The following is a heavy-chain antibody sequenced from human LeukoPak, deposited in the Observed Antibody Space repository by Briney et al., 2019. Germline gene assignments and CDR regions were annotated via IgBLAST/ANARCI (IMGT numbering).Heavy chain of an antibody. J-gene: IGHJ4*02. CDR2: IRSKDYGGAI. D-gene: IGHD6-13*01. CDR1: GFSFDDYP. CDR3: CTAAVGWDYYFED. V-gene: IGHV3-49*04. Sequence: GRSPRLSCTTSGFSFDDYPMTWVRQAPGKGLEWVGFIRSKDYGGAIEYAASVKGRFTISRDDSQRIAYLQMNSLKTEDTAVYYCCTAAVGWDYYFEDWGQGTLVTVSS.